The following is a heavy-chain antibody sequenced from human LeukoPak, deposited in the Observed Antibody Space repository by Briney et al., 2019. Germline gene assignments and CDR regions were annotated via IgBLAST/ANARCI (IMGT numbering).Heavy chain of an antibody. CDR2: ISGSGGST. V-gene: IGHV3-23*01. CDR1: GFTFSSYA. J-gene: IGHJ4*02. CDR3: ARDDILTGYYWRY. D-gene: IGHD3-9*01. Sequence: GGSLRLSCAASGFTFSSYAMSWVRQAPGKGLEWVSAISGSGGSTYYADSVKGRFTISRDNAKNSLYLQMNSLRAEDTAVYYCARDDILTGYYWRYWGQGTLVTVSS.